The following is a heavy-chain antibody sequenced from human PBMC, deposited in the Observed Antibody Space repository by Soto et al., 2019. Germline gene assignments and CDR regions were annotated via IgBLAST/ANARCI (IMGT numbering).Heavy chain of an antibody. CDR3: AREGWGWELPFDS. CDR2: ISAYNGNT. Sequence: QVQLVQSGAEVKKPGASVKVSCKASGYTFTSYGISWVRQAPGQGLEWMGWISAYNGNTNYAQKLQGRVTMTTDTXKRKAYMEVRSLRSDDTAVYSCAREGWGWELPFDSWGQGTLVTVSS. J-gene: IGHJ4*02. V-gene: IGHV1-18*01. D-gene: IGHD1-26*01. CDR1: GYTFTSYG.